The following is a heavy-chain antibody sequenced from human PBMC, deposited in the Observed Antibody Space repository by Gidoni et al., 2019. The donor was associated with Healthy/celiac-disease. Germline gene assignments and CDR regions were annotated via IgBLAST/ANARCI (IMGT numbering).Heavy chain of an antibody. CDR3: ARVFGELPFDY. D-gene: IGHD3-10*02. J-gene: IGHJ4*02. CDR1: GYNFTSYA. V-gene: IGHV1-3*01. Sequence: QVQLVQSGAEMKKPGGSVQGYCKACGYNFTSYAMHWVRQAPGQRLEWMGWSNAGNGNTKYSQKFQGRVTITRDTSASTAYMKMSSLRSEDTAVYYCARVFGELPFDYWGQGTLVTVSS. CDR2: SNAGNGNT.